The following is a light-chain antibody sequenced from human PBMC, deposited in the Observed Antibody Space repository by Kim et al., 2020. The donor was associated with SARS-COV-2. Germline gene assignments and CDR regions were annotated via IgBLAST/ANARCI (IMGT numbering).Light chain of an antibody. J-gene: IGLJ2*01. CDR3: QAWDSSTVV. Sequence: SPGQTASITCSVDKLGDKYACWYQQKPGQSPVLVIYQDSKRPSGIPERFSGSNSGNTATLTISGTQAMDEADYYCQAWDSSTVVFGGGTQLTVL. CDR1: KLGDKY. CDR2: QDS. V-gene: IGLV3-1*01.